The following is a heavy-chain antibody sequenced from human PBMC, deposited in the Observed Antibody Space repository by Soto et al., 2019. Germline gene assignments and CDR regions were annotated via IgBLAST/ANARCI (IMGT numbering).Heavy chain of an antibody. Sequence: PGESLKISCTGVGYSFTIYWIGWVRQMPGKGLEWMGIIYPGDSDTRYSPSFQGQVTISADKSITTAYLQWSSLKALDTAMYYCARGYCTTTICDPWFDPWGQGTLVTVSS. D-gene: IGHD2-2*01. J-gene: IGHJ5*02. CDR2: IYPGDSDT. CDR1: GYSFTIYW. V-gene: IGHV5-51*01. CDR3: ARGYCTTTICDPWFDP.